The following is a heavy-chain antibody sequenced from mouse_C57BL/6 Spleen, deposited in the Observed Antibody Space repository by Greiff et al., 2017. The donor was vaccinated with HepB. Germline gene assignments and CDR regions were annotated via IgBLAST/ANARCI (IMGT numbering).Heavy chain of an antibody. CDR3: TRDQRGRYGSSYDAMDY. V-gene: IGHV5-17*03. J-gene: IGHJ4*01. CDR2: ISSGSSTI. Sequence: DVMLVESGGGLVKPGGSLKLSCAASGFTFSDYGMHWVRQAPEKGLEWVAYISSGSSTIYYADTVKGRFTISRDNAKNTLYLQMSSLKSEDTAMYYCTRDQRGRYGSSYDAMDYWGQGTSVTVSS. CDR1: GFTFSDYG. D-gene: IGHD1-1*01.